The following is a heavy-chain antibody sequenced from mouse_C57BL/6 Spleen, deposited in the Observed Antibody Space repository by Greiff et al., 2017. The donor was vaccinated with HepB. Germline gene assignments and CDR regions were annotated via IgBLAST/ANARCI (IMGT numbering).Heavy chain of an antibody. Sequence: VQLQQPGAELVKPGASVKLSCKASGYTFTSYWMQWVKQRPGQGLEWIGEIDPSDSYTNYNQKFKGKATLTVDTSSSTAYMQLSSLTSEDSAVYYCARGRNYDYDEGYYFDYWGQGTTLTVSS. CDR3: ARGRNYDYDEGYYFDY. J-gene: IGHJ2*01. V-gene: IGHV1-50*01. D-gene: IGHD2-4*01. CDR1: GYTFTSYW. CDR2: IDPSDSYT.